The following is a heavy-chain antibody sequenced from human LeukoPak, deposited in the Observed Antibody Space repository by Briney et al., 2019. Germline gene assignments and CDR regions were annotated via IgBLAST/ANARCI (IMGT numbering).Heavy chain of an antibody. D-gene: IGHD2-2*01. CDR3: VRDRTKYCSSTSCPLDY. CDR2: INPYSGGT. CDR1: GYTFTEYY. V-gene: IGHV1-2*02. J-gene: IGHJ4*02. Sequence: GASVKVSCKASGYTFTEYYIHWVRQAPGQGLEWVAWINPYSGGTNYAQKFQGRVTMTRDTSISTAYMELSRLRSDDTAVYYCVRDRTKYCSSTSCPLDYWGQGTLVTVSS.